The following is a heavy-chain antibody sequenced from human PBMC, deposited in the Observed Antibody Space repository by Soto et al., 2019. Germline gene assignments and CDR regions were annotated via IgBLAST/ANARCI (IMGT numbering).Heavy chain of an antibody. J-gene: IGHJ6*02. V-gene: IGHV6-1*01. CDR2: TYYRSKWYN. CDR1: GDSVSSNSAA. CDR3: ARVYSSSFEYYHYYGMDV. D-gene: IGHD6-6*01. Sequence: PSQTLSLTCAISGDSVSSNSAAWNWIRQSPSRGLEWLGRTYYRSKWYNDYAVSVKSRITISPDTSKNQFSLQLNSVTPEDTAVYYCARVYSSSFEYYHYYGMDVWGQGATVTVSS.